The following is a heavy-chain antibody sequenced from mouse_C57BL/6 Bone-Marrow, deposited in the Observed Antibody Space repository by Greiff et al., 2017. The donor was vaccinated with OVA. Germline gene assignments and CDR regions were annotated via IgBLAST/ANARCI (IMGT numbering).Heavy chain of an antibody. J-gene: IGHJ3*01. Sequence: EVKLVESGGDLVKPGGSLKLSCAASGFTFSSYGMSWVRQTPDKRLEWVATISSGGSYTYYPDSVKGRFTISRDNAKNTLYLQMSSLKSEDTAMYYGASQRDPYYSNYRWFAYWGQGTLVTVSA. D-gene: IGHD2-5*01. CDR1: GFTFSSYG. CDR2: ISSGGSYT. V-gene: IGHV5-6*01. CDR3: ASQRDPYYSNYRWFAY.